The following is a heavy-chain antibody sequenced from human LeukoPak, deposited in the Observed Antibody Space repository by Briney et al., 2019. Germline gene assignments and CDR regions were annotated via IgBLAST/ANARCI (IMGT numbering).Heavy chain of an antibody. CDR1: GDPIDSYY. J-gene: IGHJ4*02. CDR2: IYSTGST. CDR3: ARLSRVRGVITPDY. D-gene: IGHD3-10*01. V-gene: IGHV4-4*07. Sequence: SETLSLTCTVSGDPIDSYYWSWIRQPAGKGLEWIGRIYSTGSTSYNPSLKSRVTISVDTSKNQFSLKLSSVTAADTAVYYCARLSRVRGVITPDYWGQGTLVTVSS.